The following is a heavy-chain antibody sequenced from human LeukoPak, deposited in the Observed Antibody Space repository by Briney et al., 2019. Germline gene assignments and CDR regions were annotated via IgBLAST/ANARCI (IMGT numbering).Heavy chain of an antibody. V-gene: IGHV4-61*02. J-gene: IGHJ4*02. CDR3: ARGPYSYDSSGCFDY. D-gene: IGHD3-22*01. CDR2: IYTSGST. CDR1: GDSISSGNYY. Sequence: SETLSLTCTVSGDSISSGNYYWSWIRQPAGKGLEWIGRIYTSGSTNYNPSLKSRVTISVDTSKNQFSLRLNSVTATDTAMYYCARGPYSYDSSGCFDYWGQEALVTVSS.